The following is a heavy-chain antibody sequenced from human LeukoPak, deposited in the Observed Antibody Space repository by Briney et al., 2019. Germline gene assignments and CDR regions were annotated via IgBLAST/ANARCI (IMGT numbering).Heavy chain of an antibody. J-gene: IGHJ4*02. V-gene: IGHV5-10-1*01. CDR3: ARQSRSAWYVFDF. Sequence: RGESLMISCKGSGYSFTSNWISWVRQMPGKGLEWMGRIDPTDSYTYYSPSFQGHVTISTDKSITTAFLQWSSLRASDTAIYYCARQSRSAWYVFDFWGQGTLVTVSS. D-gene: IGHD6-19*01. CDR1: GYSFTSNW. CDR2: IDPTDSYT.